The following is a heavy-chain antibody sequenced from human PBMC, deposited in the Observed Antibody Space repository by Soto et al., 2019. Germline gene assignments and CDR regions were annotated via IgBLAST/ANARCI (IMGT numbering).Heavy chain of an antibody. CDR2: IYYSGST. CDR3: ARGVTMVRGVIHTPYFDY. Sequence: QVQLQESGPGLVKPSQTLSLTCTVSGGSISSGGYYWSWIRQHPGKSLEWIGYIYYSGSTFYNPSLKMWVTISVDTSKKQFSLKLSLVTAADTAVYYWARGVTMVRGVIHTPYFDYWGQGTLVTVSS. V-gene: IGHV4-31*03. CDR1: GGSISSGGYY. J-gene: IGHJ4*02. D-gene: IGHD3-10*01.